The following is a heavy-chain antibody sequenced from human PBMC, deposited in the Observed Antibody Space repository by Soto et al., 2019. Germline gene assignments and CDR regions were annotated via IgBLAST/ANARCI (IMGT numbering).Heavy chain of an antibody. J-gene: IGHJ6*02. V-gene: IGHV4-34*01. CDR3: ARGEIAAAGTNYYYYGMDA. Sequence: ASETLSLTCAVYGGSLSGYYWSWIRQPPGKGLEWIGEINHSGSTNYNPSLKSRVTISVDTSKNQFSLKLSSVTAADTAVYYCARGEIAAAGTNYYYYGMDAWGQGTTVTVSS. CDR1: GGSLSGYY. CDR2: INHSGST. D-gene: IGHD6-13*01.